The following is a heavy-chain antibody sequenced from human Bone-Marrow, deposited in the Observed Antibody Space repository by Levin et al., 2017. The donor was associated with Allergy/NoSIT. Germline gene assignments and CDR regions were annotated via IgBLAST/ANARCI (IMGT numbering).Heavy chain of an antibody. D-gene: IGHD5-12*01. CDR1: GYSFTRYS. V-gene: IGHV7-4-1*02. CDR3: ARDSGSGYDSGPDY. J-gene: IGHJ4*02. Sequence: ASVKVSCKASGYSFTRYSMIWVRQAPGQGLEWMGWITTNTGHPTYAQGFTGHFVFSLDTSVSTAYLQISSLKAEDTAIYYCARDSGSGYDSGPDYWGQGTLVTVSS. CDR2: ITTNTGHP.